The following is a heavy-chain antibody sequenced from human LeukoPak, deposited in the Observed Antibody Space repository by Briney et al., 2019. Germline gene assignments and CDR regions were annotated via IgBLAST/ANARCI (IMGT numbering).Heavy chain of an antibody. CDR2: INSDGSRT. CDR1: GFTFSDYW. Sequence: PGGSLRLSCTASGFTFSDYWMHWVRQAPGKGLVWVSRINSDGSRTNYADCVKGRFTISRDNAKNTVFLQMNSLRAGDAAVYYCARVITGSTYGQFDYWGQGALATVSS. CDR3: ARVITGSTYGQFDY. V-gene: IGHV3-74*01. J-gene: IGHJ4*02. D-gene: IGHD5-18*01.